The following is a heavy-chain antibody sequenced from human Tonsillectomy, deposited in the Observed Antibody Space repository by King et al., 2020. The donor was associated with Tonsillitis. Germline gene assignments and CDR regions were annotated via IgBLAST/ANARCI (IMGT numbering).Heavy chain of an antibody. Sequence: VQLVESGGGLVQPGRSLRLSCAASGFTFDDFAMHWVRQAPGKGLEWVSGITWNSGSLGYADSVKGRFTISRDNAKNSRYLQMNSLRAVATAFYYCAKQGTRRSGYYRSFDCWGQGTLVTVSS. CDR1: GFTFDDFA. V-gene: IGHV3-9*01. CDR3: AKQGTRRSGYYRSFDC. J-gene: IGHJ4*02. CDR2: ITWNSGSL. D-gene: IGHD3-22*01.